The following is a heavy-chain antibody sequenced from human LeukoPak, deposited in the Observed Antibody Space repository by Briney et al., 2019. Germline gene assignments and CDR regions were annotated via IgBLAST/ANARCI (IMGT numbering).Heavy chain of an antibody. CDR3: AKVVGGGSLKY. V-gene: IGHV3-43*02. J-gene: IGHJ4*01. CDR2: ISGDGGKT. CDR1: GFTFHDYA. Sequence: GGSLRLSCAASGFTFHDYAMHWVRQAPGKGLQWVSLISGDGGKTYYADSVKGRFTISRDNNKNSLHPQLNSLRTEDTALYYCAKVVGGGSLKYWGQGTLVTVSS. D-gene: IGHD3-16*01.